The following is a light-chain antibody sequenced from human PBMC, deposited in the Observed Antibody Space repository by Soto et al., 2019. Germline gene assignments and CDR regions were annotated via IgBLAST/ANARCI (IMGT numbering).Light chain of an antibody. CDR2: DVS. Sequence: QSALTQPPSVSGSPGQSVTISCTGTSSDIGGYNYVSWYQQLPGKAPKLIIYDVSKRPSGVPDRFSGSISGNTASLTISGLQAEDEADYYCCSYAGTTHVFGTGTKLTVL. CDR1: SSDIGGYNY. J-gene: IGLJ1*01. CDR3: CSYAGTTHV. V-gene: IGLV2-11*01.